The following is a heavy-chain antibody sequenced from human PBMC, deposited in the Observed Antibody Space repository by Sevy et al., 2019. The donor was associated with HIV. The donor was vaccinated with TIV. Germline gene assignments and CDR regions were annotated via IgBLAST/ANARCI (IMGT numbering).Heavy chain of an antibody. CDR3: ASPMGTAGMGVGY. J-gene: IGHJ4*02. CDR2: IYSDGST. CDR1: GFTVSSYY. V-gene: IGHV3-66*01. D-gene: IGHD6-13*01. Sequence: GGSLRLSCAASGFTVSSYYMTWVRQAPGKGLEWVSVIYSDGSTYYTDSVKGRFTISRDNSKNTLYLQMNSLRVEDTAVYYCASPMGTAGMGVGYWGQGTLVTVSS.